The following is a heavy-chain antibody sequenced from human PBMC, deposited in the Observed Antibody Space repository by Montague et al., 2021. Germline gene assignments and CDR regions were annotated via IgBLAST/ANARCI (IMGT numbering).Heavy chain of an antibody. V-gene: IGHV6-1*01. J-gene: IGHJ5*01. CDR3: ARGGEKRFDP. Sequence: CAISGDSDSIKEATWKWVRQSPAIGLDRLGRTYYRSKWYNEYAISLKSRITVNPDTSKNQFSLLLNSVTPEDTAVYYCARGGEKRFDPWGQGTMVTVSS. D-gene: IGHD3-10*01. CDR2: TYYRSKWYN. CDR1: GDSDSIKEAT.